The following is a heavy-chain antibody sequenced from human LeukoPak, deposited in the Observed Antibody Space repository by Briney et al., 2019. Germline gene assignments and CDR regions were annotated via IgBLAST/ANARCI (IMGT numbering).Heavy chain of an antibody. D-gene: IGHD6-6*01. CDR3: ARGSRGIAARRFDAFDI. CDR1: GYIFTSYD. CDR2: MNPNSGNT. V-gene: IGHV1-8*01. J-gene: IGHJ3*02. Sequence: ASVEVSCKASGYIFTSYDINWVRQATGQGLEWMGWMNPNSGNTGYAQKFQGRVTMTRNTSISTAYMELNSLRSEDTAVYYCARGSRGIAARRFDAFDIWGQGTMVTVSS.